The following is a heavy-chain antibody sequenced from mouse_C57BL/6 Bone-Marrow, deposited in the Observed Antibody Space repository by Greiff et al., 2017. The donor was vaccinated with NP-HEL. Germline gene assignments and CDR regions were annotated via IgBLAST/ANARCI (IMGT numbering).Heavy chain of an antibody. CDR3: ASSFTTVAPAWFAY. CDR1: GYAFSSSW. D-gene: IGHD1-1*01. Sequence: VQLQQSGPELVKPGASVKISCKASGYAFSSSWMNWVKQRPGKGLEWIGRIYPGDGDTNYNGKFKGKATLTADKSSSTAYMQLSSLTSEDSAVYFCASSFTTVAPAWFAYWGQGTLVTVSA. J-gene: IGHJ3*01. CDR2: IYPGDGDT. V-gene: IGHV1-82*01.